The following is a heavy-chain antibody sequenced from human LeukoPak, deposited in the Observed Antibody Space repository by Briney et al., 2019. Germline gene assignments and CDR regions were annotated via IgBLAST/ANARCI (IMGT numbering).Heavy chain of an antibody. Sequence: GGSLRLSCAASGFTFSYYEMNWVRQAPGKGLEWVSYISNSGATIYYADSVKGRFTISRDNSKNTLYLQMNSLRAEDTAVYYCARQWELPGGFDYWGQGTLVTVSS. V-gene: IGHV3-48*03. CDR2: ISNSGATI. CDR3: ARQWELPGGFDY. CDR1: GFTFSYYE. J-gene: IGHJ4*02. D-gene: IGHD1-26*01.